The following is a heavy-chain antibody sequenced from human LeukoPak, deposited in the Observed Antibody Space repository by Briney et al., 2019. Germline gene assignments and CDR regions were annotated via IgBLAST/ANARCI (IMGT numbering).Heavy chain of an antibody. D-gene: IGHD6-19*01. V-gene: IGHV3-48*01. J-gene: IGHJ4*02. CDR3: ARDLGKSGWSTFDY. CDR1: GFTFSSYS. Sequence: GGSLRLSCAASGFTFSSYSMNWVRQAPGKGLEWVSYISSSSSTIYYADSVKGRFTISRDNAKNSLYLQMNSLRAEDTAVDYCARDLGKSGWSTFDYWGQGTLVTVSS. CDR2: ISSSSSTI.